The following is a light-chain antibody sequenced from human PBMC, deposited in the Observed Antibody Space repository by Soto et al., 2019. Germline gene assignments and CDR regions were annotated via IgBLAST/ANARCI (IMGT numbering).Light chain of an antibody. CDR1: SSDVGSYNL. V-gene: IGLV2-23*01. Sequence: QLVLTQPASVSGSPGQSITISCAGTSSDVGSYNLVSWYQQHPGKAPKLIIYEGSKRPSGVSNRFSGSKSGNTASLTISGLQAEDEAGYYCCSYTSSSVLFGGGTKLTVL. CDR3: CSYTSSSVL. J-gene: IGLJ2*01. CDR2: EGS.